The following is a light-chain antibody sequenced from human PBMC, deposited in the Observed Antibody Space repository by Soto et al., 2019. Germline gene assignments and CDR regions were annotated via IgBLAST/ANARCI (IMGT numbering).Light chain of an antibody. CDR3: SSYAGRIPYV. Sequence: QSALTQPPSASGSPGQSVTISCTGTSSDVGGYNYVSWYQQHPGKAPKLMIYEVSKRPSGVPDRFSGSKSGNTASLTVSGLQAEDEADYYCSSYAGRIPYVFGTGTKVTVL. V-gene: IGLV2-8*01. CDR1: SSDVGGYNY. J-gene: IGLJ1*01. CDR2: EVS.